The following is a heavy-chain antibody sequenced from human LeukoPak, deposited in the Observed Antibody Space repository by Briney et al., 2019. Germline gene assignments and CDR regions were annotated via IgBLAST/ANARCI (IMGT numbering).Heavy chain of an antibody. CDR3: ARVGTMIADAFDI. CDR1: GYTFTGYY. Sequence: ASVKVSCKASGYTFTGYYMHWVRQAPGQGLEWMVWINPNSGGANYAQKFQGRVTMTRDTSISTAYMELSRLRSDDTAVYYCARVGTMIADAFDIWGQGTMVTVSS. CDR2: INPNSGGA. D-gene: IGHD3-22*01. V-gene: IGHV1-2*02. J-gene: IGHJ3*02.